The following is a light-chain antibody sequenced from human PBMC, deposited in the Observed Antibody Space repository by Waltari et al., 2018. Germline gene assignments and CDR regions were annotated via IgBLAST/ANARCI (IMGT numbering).Light chain of an antibody. Sequence: EIVLTHAPCTLSLSPGERATRAGRASQSGSSSYLAGYQQKPGQAPRLLIYGASSSATGIPDRFSGSGSVTDFPLTISRLEPEDFAVYYCQQYGSSPPYTFGQGTKLEIK. V-gene: IGKV3-20*01. CDR1: QSGSSSY. J-gene: IGKJ2*01. CDR3: QQYGSSPPYT. CDR2: GAS.